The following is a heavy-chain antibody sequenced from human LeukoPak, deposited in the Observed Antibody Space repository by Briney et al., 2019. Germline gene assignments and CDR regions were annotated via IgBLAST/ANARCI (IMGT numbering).Heavy chain of an antibody. J-gene: IGHJ4*02. CDR3: ASGGYSSGWYYFDY. D-gene: IGHD6-19*01. Sequence: SETLSLTCTVSGGSISSSSYYWSWIRQPPGKGLEWIGYIYYSGSTNYNPSLKSRVTISVDTSKNQFSLKLSSVTAADTAVYYCASGGYSSGWYYFDYWGQGTLVTVSS. V-gene: IGHV4-61*01. CDR2: IYYSGST. CDR1: GGSISSSSYY.